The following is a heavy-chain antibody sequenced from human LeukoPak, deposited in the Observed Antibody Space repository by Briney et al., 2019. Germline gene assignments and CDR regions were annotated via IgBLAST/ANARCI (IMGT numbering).Heavy chain of an antibody. D-gene: IGHD3-22*01. CDR2: INPNSGGT. Sequence: ASVKVSCKASGYTFTGYYMHWVRQAPGQGLEWMGWINPNSGGTNYAQKFQGRVTMTRDTSISTAYMELSRLRSDDTAVYYCARDSRVGYYYDSSGYYFAPGWGQGTLVTVSS. J-gene: IGHJ4*02. CDR3: ARDSRVGYYYDSSGYYFAPG. CDR1: GYTFTGYY. V-gene: IGHV1-2*02.